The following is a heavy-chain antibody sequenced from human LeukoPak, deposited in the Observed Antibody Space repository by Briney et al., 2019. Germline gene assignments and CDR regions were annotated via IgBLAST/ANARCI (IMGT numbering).Heavy chain of an antibody. CDR2: ISSSGSTI. V-gene: IGHV3-48*03. Sequence: GGSLRLSCAAFGFTFSSYEMNWVRQAPGKGLEWVSYISSSGSTIYYADSVKGRFTISRDNAKNSLYLQMNSLRAEDTAVYYCARGNVVVPAAFDYWGQGTLVTVSS. CDR1: GFTFSSYE. J-gene: IGHJ4*02. CDR3: ARGNVVVPAAFDY. D-gene: IGHD2-2*01.